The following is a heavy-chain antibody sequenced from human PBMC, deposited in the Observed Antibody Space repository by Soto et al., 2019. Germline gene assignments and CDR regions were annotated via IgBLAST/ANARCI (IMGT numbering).Heavy chain of an antibody. CDR2: IYYSGST. Sequence: SETLSLTCTVSGGSISSYYWSWIRQPPGKGLEWIGYIYYSGSTNYNPSLKSRVTISVDTSKNQFSLKLSSVTAADTAVYYCARVSWMAAPSYSFDYWGQGTLVTVSS. D-gene: IGHD6-6*01. V-gene: IGHV4-59*01. CDR1: GGSISSYY. J-gene: IGHJ4*02. CDR3: ARVSWMAAPSYSFDY.